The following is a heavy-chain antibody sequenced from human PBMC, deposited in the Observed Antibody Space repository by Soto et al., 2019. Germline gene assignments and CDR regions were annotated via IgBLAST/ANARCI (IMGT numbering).Heavy chain of an antibody. Sequence: ASVKVSCKASGYTFTSYDINWVRQATGQGLEWMGWMNPNSGNTGYAQKFQGRVTMTRNTSISTAYMELSSLRSEDTAVYYCARSPVNYYGGNPEGDAFDIWGQGTMVTVSS. CDR2: MNPNSGNT. CDR1: GYTFTSYD. V-gene: IGHV1-8*01. CDR3: ARSPVNYYGGNPEGDAFDI. J-gene: IGHJ3*02. D-gene: IGHD4-17*01.